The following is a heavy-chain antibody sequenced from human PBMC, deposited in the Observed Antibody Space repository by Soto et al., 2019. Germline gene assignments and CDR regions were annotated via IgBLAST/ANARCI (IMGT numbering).Heavy chain of an antibody. CDR2: IWYDGSNK. CDR3: ARVAIEYSYAYYYYGMEV. Sequence: PGGSLRLSCAASGFTFSSYGMHWVRQAPGKGLEWVAVIWYDGSNKYYADSVKGRFTISRDNSKNTLYLQMNSLRAEDTAVYYCARVAIEYSYAYYYYGMEVWGQGTTVTLSS. V-gene: IGHV3-33*01. J-gene: IGHJ6*02. CDR1: GFTFSSYG. D-gene: IGHD5-18*01.